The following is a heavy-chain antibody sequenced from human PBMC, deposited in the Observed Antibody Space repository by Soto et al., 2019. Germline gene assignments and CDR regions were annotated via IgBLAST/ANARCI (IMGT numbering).Heavy chain of an antibody. CDR3: ARGVAGDDILTGYLLPYNWFDL. V-gene: IGHV1-3*01. J-gene: IGHJ5*02. CDR1: VYTFTKYA. D-gene: IGHD3-9*01. CDR2: INAGNGNT. Sequence: GASVKVSSKDPVYTFTKYAMHWVRPAPGQKIERMGWINAGNGNTKYSQKFQGRVTITRDTSASTAYMELSSLRSEDTAVYYCARGVAGDDILTGYLLPYNWFDLWGQGTLVTGFS.